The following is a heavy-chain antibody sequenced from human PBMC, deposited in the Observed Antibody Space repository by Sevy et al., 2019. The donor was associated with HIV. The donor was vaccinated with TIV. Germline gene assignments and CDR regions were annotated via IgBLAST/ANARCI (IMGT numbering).Heavy chain of an antibody. CDR1: GFTVSNNY. V-gene: IGHV3-53*01. Sequence: GGSLRLSCAVSGFTVSNNYMTWVRQAPGKGLEWVSVIYSGGRTEYADSVKGRFSISRDNSKNTLYLQRNSLRVEETAVYYCGRAGQYYYGSGNYSYGWGQGTLVTVSS. J-gene: IGHJ4*02. CDR2: IYSGGRT. CDR3: GRAGQYYYGSGNYSYG. D-gene: IGHD3-10*01.